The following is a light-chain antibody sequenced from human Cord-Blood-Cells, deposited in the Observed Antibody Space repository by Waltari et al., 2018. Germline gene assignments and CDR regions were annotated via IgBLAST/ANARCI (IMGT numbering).Light chain of an antibody. Sequence: ELVMTQSPATLSVSPGERATLSCRASQSVSSNLAWYQQKPGQAPRLLIYGASTRATGIPARFSGSGSGTEFTLTISSLQSEDLAVYYCQQYNNWPPYTFGQGTKLEIK. V-gene: IGKV3-15*01. J-gene: IGKJ2*01. CDR1: QSVSSN. CDR2: GAS. CDR3: QQYNNWPPYT.